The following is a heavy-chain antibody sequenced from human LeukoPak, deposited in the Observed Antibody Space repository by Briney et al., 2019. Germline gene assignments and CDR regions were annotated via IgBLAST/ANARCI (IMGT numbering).Heavy chain of an antibody. D-gene: IGHD6-13*01. CDR3: AKDQGSWAYGLAAAGNLDY. V-gene: IGHV3-30*04. CDR2: ISYDGSNK. Sequence: PGGSLRLSCAVSGFSFSAYAIHWVRQASGKGLEWVAVISYDGSNKYYADSVKGRFTISRDNSKNTLYLQMNSLRAEDTAVYYCAKDQGSWAYGLAAAGNLDYWGQGTLVTVSS. CDR1: GFSFSAYA. J-gene: IGHJ4*02.